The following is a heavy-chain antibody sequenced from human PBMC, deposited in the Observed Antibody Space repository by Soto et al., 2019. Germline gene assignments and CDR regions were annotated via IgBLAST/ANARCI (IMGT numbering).Heavy chain of an antibody. V-gene: IGHV1-69*13. J-gene: IGHJ3*02. CDR2: IIPIFGTA. D-gene: IGHD3-3*01. Sequence: ASVKVSCKASGGTFSTYAISWVRQAPGQGLEWMGGIIPIFGTAKYAQKFQGRVTITADESTSTAYMELSSLRSEDTAVYYCAREIFGVIISGGRDAFDIWGQGTMVNVSS. CDR3: AREIFGVIISGGRDAFDI. CDR1: GGTFSTYA.